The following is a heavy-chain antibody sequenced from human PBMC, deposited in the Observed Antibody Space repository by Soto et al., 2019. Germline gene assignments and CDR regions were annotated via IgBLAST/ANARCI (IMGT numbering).Heavy chain of an antibody. J-gene: IGHJ4*02. D-gene: IGHD6-13*01. Sequence: PSETLSLTCAVSRYSISNGYYWGWIRHRPGKGLEWIGSIFHSGRTYYTPSLKSRVTISVDTSMNQFSLKLSSVTATDTAVYYCARDGILIAAAATGFDYWGQGTLVPSPQ. CDR1: RYSISNGYY. V-gene: IGHV4-38-2*02. CDR2: IFHSGRT. CDR3: ARDGILIAAAATGFDY.